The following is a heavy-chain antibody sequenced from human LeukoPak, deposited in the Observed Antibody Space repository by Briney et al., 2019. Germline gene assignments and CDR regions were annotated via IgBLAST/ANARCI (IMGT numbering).Heavy chain of an antibody. CDR3: ASLPYYYDSSGYYGDAFDI. CDR1: GGSISSYY. V-gene: IGHV4-59*12. CDR2: IYYSGST. Sequence: SETLSLTCTVSGGSISSYYWSWIRQPPGKGLEWIGYIYYSGSTYYNPSLKSRVTISVDTSKNQFSLKLSSVTAADTAVYYCASLPYYYDSSGYYGDAFDIWGQGTMVTVSS. J-gene: IGHJ3*02. D-gene: IGHD3-22*01.